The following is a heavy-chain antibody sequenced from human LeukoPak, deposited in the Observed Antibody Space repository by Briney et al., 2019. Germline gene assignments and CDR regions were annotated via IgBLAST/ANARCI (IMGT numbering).Heavy chain of an antibody. CDR2: INAGNGNT. V-gene: IGHV1-3*01. J-gene: IGHJ5*02. Sequence: WASVKVSCKASGYTFTNYAIHWLRQSPGQRLEWMGWINAGNGNTKYSQKFQGRVTITRDTSASTAYMELSSLTSEDTSVYYCARRLVGYSSGWSIRDNWFDPWGQGTLVTVSS. CDR3: ARRLVGYSSGWSIRDNWFDP. D-gene: IGHD6-19*01. CDR1: GYTFTNYA.